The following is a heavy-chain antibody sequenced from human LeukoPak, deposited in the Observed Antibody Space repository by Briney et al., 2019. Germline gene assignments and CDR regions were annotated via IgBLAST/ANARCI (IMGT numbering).Heavy chain of an antibody. CDR2: ISYDGSNK. D-gene: IGHD4-23*01. J-gene: IGHJ4*02. CDR3: ARLYGGNSNDY. Sequence: PGRSLRLSCAASGFTFSSYGMHWVRQAPGKGLEWVAVISYDGSNKYYADSVKGRFTISRDNSKNTLYLQMNSLRAEDTAVYYCARLYGGNSNDYWGQGTLVTVSS. CDR1: GFTFSSYG. V-gene: IGHV3-30*03.